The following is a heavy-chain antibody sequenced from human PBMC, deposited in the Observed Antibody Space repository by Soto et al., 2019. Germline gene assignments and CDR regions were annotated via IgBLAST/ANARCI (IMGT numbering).Heavy chain of an antibody. CDR1: GFTFDDHG. Sequence: GGSLRLSCAASGFTFDDHGMSWVRQAPGKWLEWVSGINWNGGSTRYADSVKGRFTISRDNAKNSLYLQINSLRAEDTALYYYARSASSSWSYFEYWGQGTVVTVSS. V-gene: IGHV3-20*04. D-gene: IGHD6-13*01. J-gene: IGHJ4*02. CDR2: INWNGGST. CDR3: ARSASSSWSYFEY.